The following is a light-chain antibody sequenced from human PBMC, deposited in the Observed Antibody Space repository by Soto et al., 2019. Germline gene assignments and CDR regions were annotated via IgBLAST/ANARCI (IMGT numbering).Light chain of an antibody. CDR1: SSDVGGYNY. CDR3: CSFAGSYLYV. V-gene: IGLV2-11*01. J-gene: IGLJ1*01. Sequence: QSALTQPRSVSGSPGQSVTISCTGTSSDVGGYNYVSWYQQRPGRAPKLMIYDVSKRPSGVPDRFSGSKSGNTASLTISGLQAEDEADYHCCSFAGSYLYVFGTGTKLTVL. CDR2: DVS.